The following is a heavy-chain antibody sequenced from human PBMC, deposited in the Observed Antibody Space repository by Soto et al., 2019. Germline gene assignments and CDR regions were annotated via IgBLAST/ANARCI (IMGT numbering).Heavy chain of an antibody. D-gene: IGHD3-10*01. CDR1: GGSISSSSYF. CDR2: MNYSGGT. CDR3: ARTYYYRSGTYFAWFDP. V-gene: IGHV4-39*07. J-gene: IGHJ5*02. Sequence: KTSETLSLTCTVSGGSISSSSYFWGWIRQPPGKGLEWIGKMNYSGGTNYNPPLKSRVTISVDTPRNQFSLKLSSVTAADTAVYFCARTYYYRSGTYFAWFDPWGQGTLVTVSS.